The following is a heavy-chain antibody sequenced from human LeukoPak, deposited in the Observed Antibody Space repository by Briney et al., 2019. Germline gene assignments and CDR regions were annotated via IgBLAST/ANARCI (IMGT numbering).Heavy chain of an antibody. D-gene: IGHD6-13*01. CDR3: ARDSAAAGTSDDAFDI. Sequence: PGGSLRLSCAASGFTFSSYAMHWVRQAPGKGLEWVAVISYDGSNKYYADSVKGRFTISRDNSKNTLYLQMNSLRAEDTAVYYCARDSAAAGTSDDAFDIWGQGTMVTVSS. V-gene: IGHV3-30*04. CDR1: GFTFSSYA. J-gene: IGHJ3*02. CDR2: ISYDGSNK.